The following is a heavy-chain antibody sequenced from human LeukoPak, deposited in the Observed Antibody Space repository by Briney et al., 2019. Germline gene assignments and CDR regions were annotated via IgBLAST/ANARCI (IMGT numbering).Heavy chain of an antibody. V-gene: IGHV4-34*01. J-gene: IGHJ6*03. CDR2: INDSGTI. D-gene: IGHD1-7*01. Sequence: SETLSLTCAVYGGSFSNYYWSWIRQSPGKGLECIGEINDSGTINYNPSLMSRVTVSVDKSKNQFSLKLSSATAADTAVYYCARRWNYGRNYYIDVWGKGATVSVSS. CDR1: GGSFSNYY. CDR3: ARRWNYGRNYYIDV.